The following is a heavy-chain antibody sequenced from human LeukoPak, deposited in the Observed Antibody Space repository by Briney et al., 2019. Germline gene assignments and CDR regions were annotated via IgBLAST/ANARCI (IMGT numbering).Heavy chain of an antibody. V-gene: IGHV3-66*01. J-gene: IGHJ4*02. D-gene: IGHD3-10*01. Sequence: GGSLRLSCAASGFTLSSNYMSWVRQAPGKGLEWVSVIYSDDSTYYADSVEGRFTISRDNSKNTLYLQMNSLRAEDTAVYYCAGGTYYYGSGPPLDYWGQGTLVTVSS. CDR2: IYSDDST. CDR3: AGGTYYYGSGPPLDY. CDR1: GFTLSSNY.